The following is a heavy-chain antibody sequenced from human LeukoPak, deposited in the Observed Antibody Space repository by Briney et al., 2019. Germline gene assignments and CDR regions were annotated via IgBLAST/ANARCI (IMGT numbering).Heavy chain of an antibody. V-gene: IGHV4-39*01. CDR1: GGSISNNNYS. Sequence: SETLSLTCTVSGGSISNNNYSWGWIRQPPGKALEWIGSIYYSGSTLHNPSLMSRVTMSVDTSKNQFTLKLSSVTAADTAVYYCATHGGDGPGSSNFDYWGQGTLVTVSS. CDR3: ATHGGDGPGSSNFDY. CDR2: IYYSGST. D-gene: IGHD3-10*01. J-gene: IGHJ4*02.